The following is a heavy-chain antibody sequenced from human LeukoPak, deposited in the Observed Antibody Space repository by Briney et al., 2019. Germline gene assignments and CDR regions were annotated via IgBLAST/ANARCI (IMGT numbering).Heavy chain of an antibody. CDR3: ARAGYGSGSYLFDY. Sequence: SESLSLTCTVPGGSISSYYWGWVRQPPGKVLGWDGSIYYSGSPNYNPSPKSQVPISEDHTKNQLSLNLSSVTAADRAVYYCARAGYGSGSYLFDYWGQGTLVTVPS. D-gene: IGHD3-10*01. V-gene: IGHV4-59*01. CDR1: GGSISSYY. CDR2: IYYSGSP. J-gene: IGHJ4*02.